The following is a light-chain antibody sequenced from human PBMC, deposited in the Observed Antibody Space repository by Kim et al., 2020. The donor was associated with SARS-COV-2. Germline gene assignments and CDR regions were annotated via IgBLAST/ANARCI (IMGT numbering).Light chain of an antibody. CDR2: NTS. CDR1: SSNIGAVYA. J-gene: IGLJ3*02. CDR3: QSSDSRLSGSRV. V-gene: IGLV1-40*01. Sequence: LNVFCTRSSSNIGAVYAVPWYQQLPGTAPKRHIYNTSNRPSGVPDRFSGSKSGTSASLAITGLQAEDEADYYCQSSDSRLSGSRVFGGGTKVTVL.